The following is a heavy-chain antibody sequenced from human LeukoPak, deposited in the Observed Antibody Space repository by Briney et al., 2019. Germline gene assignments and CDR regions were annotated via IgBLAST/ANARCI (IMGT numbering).Heavy chain of an antibody. V-gene: IGHV3-74*01. CDR1: GFSFSSYW. D-gene: IGHD2-21*02. J-gene: IGHJ4*02. CDR2: INTDATTT. CDR3: VRDDSYSLR. Sequence: PGGSLRLSCAASGFSFSSYWMHWVRQVPGKGLVWVSRINTDATTTTYADSVKGRFTISRDNAKNTLYLQMNSLRAEDTAVYYCVRDDSYSLRWGQGTLVTVSS.